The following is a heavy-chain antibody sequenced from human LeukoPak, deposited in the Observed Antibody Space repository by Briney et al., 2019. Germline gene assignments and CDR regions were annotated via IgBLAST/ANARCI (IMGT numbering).Heavy chain of an antibody. Sequence: PGGSLRLSCAASGFTFSSYWMHWVRQAPGKGLVWVSRINTDGSSTSYADSVKGRFTISRDNSKNTLYLQMNSLRAEDTAVYYCAKRPLEGVFCSGGGCYVDYWGQGTLVTVSS. CDR2: INTDGSST. V-gene: IGHV3-74*01. CDR1: GFTFSSYW. D-gene: IGHD2-15*01. J-gene: IGHJ4*02. CDR3: AKRPLEGVFCSGGGCYVDY.